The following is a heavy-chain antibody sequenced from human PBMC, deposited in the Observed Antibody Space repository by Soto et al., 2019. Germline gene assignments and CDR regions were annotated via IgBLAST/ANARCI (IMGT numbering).Heavy chain of an antibody. J-gene: IGHJ4*02. V-gene: IGHV3-23*01. CDR3: SKDLLTLGGGSNLDY. CDR1: GFTFSSYA. CDR2: ISGSGGST. Sequence: GGSLRLSCAASGFTFSSYAMSWVRQAPGKGLEWVSAISGSGGSTYYADSVKGRFTISRDNSKNTLYLQMNSLRAEDTAVYYCSKDLLTLGGGSNLDYWGQGTLVTVSS. D-gene: IGHD3-16*01.